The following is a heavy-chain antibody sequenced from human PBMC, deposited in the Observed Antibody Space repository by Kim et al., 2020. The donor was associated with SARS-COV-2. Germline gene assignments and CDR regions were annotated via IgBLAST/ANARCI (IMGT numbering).Heavy chain of an antibody. J-gene: IGHJ5*02. D-gene: IGHD3-10*01. CDR3: ARAGLNPVRGVIER. V-gene: IGHV4-34*01. CDR1: GGSFSGYY. CDR2: INHSGST. Sequence: SETLSLTCAVYGGSFSGYYWSWIRQPPGKGLEWIGEINHSGSTNYNPSLKSRVTISVDTSKNQFSLKLSSVTAADTAVYYCARAGLNPVRGVIERWGQGTLVTVSS.